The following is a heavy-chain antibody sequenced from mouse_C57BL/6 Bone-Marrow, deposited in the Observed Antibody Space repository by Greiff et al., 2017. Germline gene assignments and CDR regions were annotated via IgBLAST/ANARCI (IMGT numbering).Heavy chain of an antibody. CDR2: ISYDGSN. D-gene: IGHD1-1*01. J-gene: IGHJ2*01. Sequence: EVQLQQSGPGLVKPSQSLSLTCSVTGYSITSGYYWNWIRQFPGNKLEWMGYISYDGSNNYNPSLKNRISITRDTSKNQFFLKLNSVTTEDTATYYCARETTVPLDYWGQGTTRTVSS. V-gene: IGHV3-6*01. CDR1: GYSITSGYY. CDR3: ARETTVPLDY.